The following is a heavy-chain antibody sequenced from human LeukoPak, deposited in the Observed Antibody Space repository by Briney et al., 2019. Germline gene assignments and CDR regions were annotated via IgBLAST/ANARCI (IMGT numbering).Heavy chain of an antibody. J-gene: IGHJ4*02. CDR1: GFTVSSNY. CDR2: IYSGGST. V-gene: IGHV3-53*01. CDR3: ASSSPGYSSGWVFDY. Sequence: GGSLRLSCAASGFTVSSNYMSWVRQAPGKGLEWVSVIYSGGSTYYADSVKGRFTITRDNSKNTLYLQMNSLRAEDTAVYYCASSSPGYSSGWVFDYWGQGTLVTVSS. D-gene: IGHD6-19*01.